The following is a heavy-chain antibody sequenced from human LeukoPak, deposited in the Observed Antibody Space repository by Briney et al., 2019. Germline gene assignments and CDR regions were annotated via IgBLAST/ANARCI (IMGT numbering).Heavy chain of an antibody. Sequence: GGSLRLSCAASGFTFSSYAMNWVRQAPGKGLEWVSSITSSGGSTYYADSVNGRFTISRDNSKNTLYLQMSSLRAEDTAVYHCAKRDWFGYWGQGTLVTVSS. D-gene: IGHD3/OR15-3a*01. CDR2: ITSSGGST. V-gene: IGHV3-23*01. CDR1: GFTFSSYA. J-gene: IGHJ4*02. CDR3: AKRDWFGY.